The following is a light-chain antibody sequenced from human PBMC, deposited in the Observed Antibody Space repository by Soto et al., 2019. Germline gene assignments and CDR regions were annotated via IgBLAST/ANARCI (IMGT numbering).Light chain of an antibody. CDR3: SSYSTSNTLAYV. Sequence: QSTLTQPASVSGSPGQSITISCAGTSNDVGFYNYVSWYQQHPAKAPKLIIFEVSDRPSGVSNRFSGSKSGNTASLTISGLQPDDEADYYCSSYSTSNTLAYVFGTGTKLTVL. CDR2: EVS. CDR1: SNDVGFYNY. V-gene: IGLV2-14*01. J-gene: IGLJ1*01.